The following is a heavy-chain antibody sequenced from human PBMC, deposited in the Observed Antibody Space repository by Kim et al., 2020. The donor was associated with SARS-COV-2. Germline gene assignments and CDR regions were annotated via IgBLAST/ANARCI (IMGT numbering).Heavy chain of an antibody. D-gene: IGHD3-10*01. Sequence: GGSLRLSCTVYGFNFNSYSMNWVRQAPGKGLEWVSYISSSSSTVYYAGSVRGRFTISRDNAKNSLFLQMNSLRDDDTAVYYCARCPLSMTMVRGMITTTLFDYYNMDAWGQGTTVTVSS. CDR2: ISSSSSTV. CDR3: ARCPLSMTMVRGMITTTLFDYYNMDA. CDR1: GFNFNSYS. J-gene: IGHJ6*02. V-gene: IGHV3-48*02.